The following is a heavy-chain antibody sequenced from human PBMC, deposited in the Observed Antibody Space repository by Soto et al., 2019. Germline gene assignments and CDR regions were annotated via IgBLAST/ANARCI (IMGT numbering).Heavy chain of an antibody. J-gene: IGHJ4*02. CDR3: TRDDSGLGIDY. CDR1: GFNFRDFW. V-gene: IGHV3-74*01. CDR2: IPSDGRDV. Sequence: VGSLRLSCEASGFNFRDFWMHWVRQPPGKGPEWVSNIPSDGRDVSYADSVRGRFTISRDDARNTLYLQMSDLRVEDTAIYYCTRDDSGLGIDYWGQGTQVTVSS. D-gene: IGHD1-26*01.